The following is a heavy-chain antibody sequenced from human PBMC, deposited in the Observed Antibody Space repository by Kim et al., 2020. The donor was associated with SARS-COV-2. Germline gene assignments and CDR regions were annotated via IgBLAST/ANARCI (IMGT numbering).Heavy chain of an antibody. CDR3: ARSPYYYDSSGYYRETRGDNSFDP. J-gene: IGHJ5*02. CDR2: IIPILGIA. D-gene: IGHD3-22*01. CDR1: GGTFSSYT. Sequence: SVKVSCKASGGTFSSYTISWVRQAPGQGLEWMGRIIPILGIANYAQKFQGRVTITADKSTSTAYMELSSLRSEDTAVYYCARSPYYYDSSGYYRETRGDNSFDPWGQGTLVTVSS. V-gene: IGHV1-69*02.